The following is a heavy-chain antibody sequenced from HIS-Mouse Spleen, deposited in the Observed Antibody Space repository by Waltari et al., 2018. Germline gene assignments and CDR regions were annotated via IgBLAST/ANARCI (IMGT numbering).Heavy chain of an antibody. CDR2: INHSGRT. CDR1: GGSFSGYY. Sequence: QVQLQQWGAGLLKPSETLSLTCAVYGGSFSGYYWSWIRQPPGKGLEWIGEINHSGRTTYNPSLKSRVTISVDTSKNQFSLKLSSVTAADTAVYYCARGLAARFDYWGQGTLVTVSS. CDR3: ARGLAARFDY. V-gene: IGHV4-34*01. J-gene: IGHJ4*02. D-gene: IGHD6-6*01.